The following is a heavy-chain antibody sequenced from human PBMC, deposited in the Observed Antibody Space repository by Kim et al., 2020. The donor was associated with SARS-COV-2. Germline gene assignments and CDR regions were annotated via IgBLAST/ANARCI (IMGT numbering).Heavy chain of an antibody. J-gene: IGHJ4*03. CDR3: ARDGLNGGYADY. CDR1: GYTFTGYY. D-gene: IGHD2-8*01. Sequence: ASVKVSCKASGYTFTGYYMHWVRQAPGQGLEWMGRINPNSGGTNYAQKFQGRVTMTRDTSISTAYMELSRLRSDDTAVYYCARDGLNGGYADYWGQGTLGTVSS. CDR2: INPNSGGT. V-gene: IGHV1-2*06.